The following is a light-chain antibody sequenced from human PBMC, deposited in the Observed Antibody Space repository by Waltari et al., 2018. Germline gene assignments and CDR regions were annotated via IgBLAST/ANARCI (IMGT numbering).Light chain of an antibody. CDR2: DAS. J-gene: IGKJ4*01. V-gene: IGKV3-15*01. CDR1: QSVSSN. Sequence: EIVMTQTPATLSESPGERATLSCRASQSVSSNLAWYQQKPGQAPRLLIYDASTRDTGIPDRFSGSGSGTEFTLTISSLQSEDFAFYYCQQYNNWPPLTFGGGTKVEIK. CDR3: QQYNNWPPLT.